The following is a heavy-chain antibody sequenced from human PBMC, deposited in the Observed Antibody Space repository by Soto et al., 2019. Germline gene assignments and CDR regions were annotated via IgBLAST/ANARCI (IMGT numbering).Heavy chain of an antibody. Sequence: GGSLRLSCAASGFTFSSYSMNWVRQAPGKGLEWVSSISSSSSYIYYADSVKGRFTISRDNAKNSLYLQMTSLRAEDTAVYYCARGSYGDYVGYWGQGTLVTVSS. D-gene: IGHD4-17*01. CDR1: GFTFSSYS. J-gene: IGHJ4*02. V-gene: IGHV3-21*01. CDR2: ISSSSSYI. CDR3: ARGSYGDYVGY.